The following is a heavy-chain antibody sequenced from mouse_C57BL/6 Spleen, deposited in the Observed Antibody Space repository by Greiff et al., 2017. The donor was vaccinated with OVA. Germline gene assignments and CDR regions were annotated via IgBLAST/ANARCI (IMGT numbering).Heavy chain of an antibody. J-gene: IGHJ2*01. CDR3: ARTYYSNYDGYFDY. CDR2: IYPGSGNT. Sequence: QVQLKESGAELVRPGASVKLSCKASGYTFTDYYINWVKQRPGQGLEWIARIYPGSGNTYYNEKFKGKATLTAEKSSSTAYMQLSSLTSEDSAVYCGARTYYSNYDGYFDYWGQGTTLTVSS. D-gene: IGHD2-5*01. V-gene: IGHV1-76*01. CDR1: GYTFTDYY.